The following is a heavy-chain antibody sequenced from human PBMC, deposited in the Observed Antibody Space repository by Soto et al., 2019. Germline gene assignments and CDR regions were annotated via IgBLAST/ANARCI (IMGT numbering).Heavy chain of an antibody. D-gene: IGHD6-19*01. Sequence: SETLSLTCTVSGDSISSGSYYWGWIRQSPVKGLEWIGNIDYIGSTYYNPSLKSRVTISVDTSKNQFSLKLISVTAADTAVYYCARRLSGWFSHHFDSWGQGALVTVS. J-gene: IGHJ4*02. CDR2: IDYIGST. CDR3: ARRLSGWFSHHFDS. CDR1: GDSISSGSYY. V-gene: IGHV4-39*01.